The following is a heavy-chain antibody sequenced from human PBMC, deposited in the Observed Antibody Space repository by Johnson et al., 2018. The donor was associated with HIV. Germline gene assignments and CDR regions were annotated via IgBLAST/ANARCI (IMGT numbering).Heavy chain of an antibody. CDR3: ARDLRWSYDAFDI. Sequence: VQLVESGGGVVQPGGSLRLSCAESGFTFSSYWMHWVRQAPGKGLVWVSRINSDGSSTTYADSVKGRFTISRDNAKNSLYLQMNSLRAEDTAVYYCARDLRWSYDAFDIWGQGTMVTVSS. CDR2: INSDGSST. V-gene: IGHV3-74*01. J-gene: IGHJ3*02. CDR1: GFTFSSYW. D-gene: IGHD5-24*01.